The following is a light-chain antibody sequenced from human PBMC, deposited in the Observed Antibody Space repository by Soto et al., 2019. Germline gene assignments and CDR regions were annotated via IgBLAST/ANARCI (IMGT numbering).Light chain of an antibody. CDR1: QDITTY. J-gene: IGKJ4*01. CDR3: QQYYDLPPLT. CDR2: DAS. Sequence: DVQLTQSPSSLSASVGDRVTITCQASQDITTYLPWYQQKPGKAPKLLISDASSLVPGVPPRFSGSGSGTDFSFTISSLQPEDSGIYYCQQYYDLPPLTFGGGSTVE. V-gene: IGKV1-33*01.